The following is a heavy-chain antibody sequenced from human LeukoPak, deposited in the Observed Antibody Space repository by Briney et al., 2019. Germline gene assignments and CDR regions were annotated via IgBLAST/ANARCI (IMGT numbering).Heavy chain of an antibody. CDR1: GFTFSRDA. D-gene: IGHD1-26*01. Sequence: GGSLRLSCAGSGFTFSRDAMNWVRQAPGKGLEWVSSINSRSTHTAYADSVKGRFTISRDNGNNSVFLQMNSLGVDDTAIYFRARGGGSYSYWGQGVRVTVSS. CDR2: INSRSTHT. CDR3: ARGGGSYSY. V-gene: IGHV3-21*01. J-gene: IGHJ4*02.